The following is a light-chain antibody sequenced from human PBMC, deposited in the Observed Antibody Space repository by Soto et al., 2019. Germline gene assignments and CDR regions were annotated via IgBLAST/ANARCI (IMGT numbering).Light chain of an antibody. CDR3: QQYNIWPLWT. CDR2: GAS. V-gene: IGKV1-5*01. Sequence: DIQMTQSPSTLSASVGDRFTITCRASQSISSWLAWYQQKPGKAPKLLIYGASSLQSGVPSRFSGSGSETDFTLTISSLQSEDFAVYFCQQYNIWPLWTFGQGTKVDIK. J-gene: IGKJ1*01. CDR1: QSISSW.